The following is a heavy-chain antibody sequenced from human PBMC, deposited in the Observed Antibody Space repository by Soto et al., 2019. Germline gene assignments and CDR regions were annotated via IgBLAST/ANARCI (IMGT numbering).Heavy chain of an antibody. J-gene: IGHJ4*02. CDR2: IIPIFGTA. D-gene: IGHD3-10*01. CDR1: GGTFSSYA. CDR3: ARITMVRGVIINHGDY. Sequence: SVKVSCKASGGTFSSYAISWVRQAPGQGLEWMGGIIPIFGTANYAQKFQGRVTITADESTSTAYMELSSLRSEDTAVYYCARITMVRGVIINHGDYWGQGTMVTVYS. V-gene: IGHV1-69*13.